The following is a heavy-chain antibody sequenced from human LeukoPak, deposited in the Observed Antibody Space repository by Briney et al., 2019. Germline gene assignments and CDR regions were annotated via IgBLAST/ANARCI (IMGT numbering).Heavy chain of an antibody. J-gene: IGHJ4*02. V-gene: IGHV3-23*01. Sequence: GGSLRLSCAASGFTFSSYAMSWVRQAPGKGLEWVSAISGSGGSTYHADSVKGRFTISRDNSKNTLYLQMNSLRGEDTAVYYCVKFRGQLLSSYYFDYWGQGILVTVSS. CDR3: VKFRGQLLSSYYFDY. CDR1: GFTFSSYA. CDR2: ISGSGGST. D-gene: IGHD2-2*01.